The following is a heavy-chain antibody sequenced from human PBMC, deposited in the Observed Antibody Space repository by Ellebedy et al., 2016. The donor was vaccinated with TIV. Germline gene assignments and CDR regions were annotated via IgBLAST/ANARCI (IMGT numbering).Heavy chain of an antibody. V-gene: IGHV1-8*01. D-gene: IGHD5-24*01. CDR3: TTERGTGRSPEVDAFDL. CDR1: GYIFTDHD. CDR2: MNPNSGNT. Sequence: ASVKVSXKASGYIFTDHDINWVRQATGQRPEWIGWMNPNSGNTGYAEKFRGRVTLTRENSIRTAYMDLSGLQSDDTAIYYCTTERGTGRSPEVDAFDLWGQGTVVIVS. J-gene: IGHJ3*01.